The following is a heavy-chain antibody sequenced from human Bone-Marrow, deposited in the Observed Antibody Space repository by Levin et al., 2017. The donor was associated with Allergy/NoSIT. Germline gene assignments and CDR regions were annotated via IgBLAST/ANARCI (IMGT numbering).Heavy chain of an antibody. D-gene: IGHD2-2*01. J-gene: IGHJ5*02. CDR2: INPNSGGT. Sequence: ASVKVSCKASGYTFTGYYMHWVRQAPGQGLEWMGWINPNSGGTNYAQKFQGRVTMTRDTSISTAYMELSRLRSDDTAVYYCARGSCSSTSCFYWFDPWGQGTLVTVSS. V-gene: IGHV1-2*02. CDR1: GYTFTGYY. CDR3: ARGSCSSTSCFYWFDP.